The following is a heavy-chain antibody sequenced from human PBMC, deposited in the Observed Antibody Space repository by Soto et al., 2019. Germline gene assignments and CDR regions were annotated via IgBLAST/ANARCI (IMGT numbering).Heavy chain of an antibody. J-gene: IGHJ4*02. V-gene: IGHV4-59*11. CDR2: IYYSGST. Sequence: SETLSLTCTVSGGSISSINNHFSNHYCSWIRQPPGKGLEWIGYIYYSGSTNYNPSLKSRVTISVDTSKNQFSLKLSSVTAADTAVYYCARANYYYDSSGYYYVDYWGQGTLVTVSS. D-gene: IGHD3-22*01. CDR3: ARANYYYDSSGYYYVDY. CDR1: GGSISSINNHFSNHY.